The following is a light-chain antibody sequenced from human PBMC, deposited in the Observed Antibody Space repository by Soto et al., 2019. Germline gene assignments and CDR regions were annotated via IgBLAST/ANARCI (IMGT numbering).Light chain of an antibody. CDR2: DDN. V-gene: IGLV1-51*01. CDR1: SSNIEGNS. Sequence: QYVLTQPPSVSAATGQKVTISCSGSSSNIEGNSVSWYQQLPGTAPKLLIYDDNKRPSGIPDRFSGSKSGTSATLGITGFQTGDEADYYCGSWDSSLSAYVFGTGTKVTVL. CDR3: GSWDSSLSAYV. J-gene: IGLJ1*01.